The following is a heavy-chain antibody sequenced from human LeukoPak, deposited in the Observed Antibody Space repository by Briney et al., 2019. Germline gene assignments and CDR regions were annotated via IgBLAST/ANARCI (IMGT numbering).Heavy chain of an antibody. V-gene: IGHV1-8*01. CDR1: GYTFTSYD. CDR2: INPNSGNT. J-gene: IGHJ3*02. CDR3: ARGAPYSSKQTGVAFDI. Sequence: GASVRVSCKASGYTFTSYDINWVRQATGQGLEWMGWINPNSGNTGYAQKFQGRVTMTRNTSISTAYMELSSLRSEDTAVYYCARGAPYSSKQTGVAFDIWGQGTMVTVSS. D-gene: IGHD6-13*01.